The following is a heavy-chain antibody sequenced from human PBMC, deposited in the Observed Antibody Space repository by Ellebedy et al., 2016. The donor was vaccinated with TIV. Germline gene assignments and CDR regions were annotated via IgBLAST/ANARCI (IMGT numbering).Heavy chain of an antibody. CDR2: ITESGGNT. CDR1: GLTFSSHA. D-gene: IGHD3-22*01. V-gene: IGHV3-23*01. CDR3: ARFYSSSDSDAFDI. Sequence: PGGSLRLSCAASGLTFSSHAISRVRQAPGKGLEWVSSITESGGNTYYADSVKGRFTISRDNAKNSLYLQMNSLRAEDTAVYYCARFYSSSDSDAFDIWGQGTMVTVSS. J-gene: IGHJ3*02.